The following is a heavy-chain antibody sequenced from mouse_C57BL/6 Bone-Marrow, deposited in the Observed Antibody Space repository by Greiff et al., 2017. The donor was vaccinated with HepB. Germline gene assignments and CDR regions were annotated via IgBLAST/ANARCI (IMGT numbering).Heavy chain of an antibody. J-gene: IGHJ2*01. D-gene: IGHD2-4*01. CDR1: GYTFTSYG. CDR2: IYPRSGNT. V-gene: IGHV1-81*01. CDR3: ARLGYDYDVGYFDY. Sequence: VQLQQSGAELARPGASVKLSCKASGYTFTSYGISWVKQRTGQGLEWIGEIYPRSGNTYYNEKFKGKATLTADKSSSTAYMELRSLTSEDSAVYFCARLGYDYDVGYFDYWGQGTTLTVSS.